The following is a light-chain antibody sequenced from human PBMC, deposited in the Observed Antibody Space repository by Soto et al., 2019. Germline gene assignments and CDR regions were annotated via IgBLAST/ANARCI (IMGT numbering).Light chain of an antibody. CDR1: QSVSSY. CDR3: QQYGSSGT. V-gene: IGKV3-11*01. J-gene: IGKJ1*01. CDR2: GVS. Sequence: EIVLTQSPATLSLSPGERATLSCRASQSVSSYLAWYQQKPGQAPRLLIYGVSYRATGIPVRFSGSGSGTDFTLTISSLEPEDFAVYYCQQYGSSGTFGQGTKVDI.